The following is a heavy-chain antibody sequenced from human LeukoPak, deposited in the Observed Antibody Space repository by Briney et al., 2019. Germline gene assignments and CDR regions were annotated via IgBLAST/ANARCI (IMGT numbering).Heavy chain of an antibody. CDR1: GGTFSSYA. J-gene: IGHJ4*02. CDR3: GRGEGSSWSPDN. CDR2: IIPIFGTA. V-gene: IGHV1-69*06. D-gene: IGHD6-13*01. Sequence: EASVKVSCKASGGTFSSYAISWVRQAPGQGLEWMGGIIPIFGTANYAQKFQGRVTITADKSTSTAYMELSSLRSEDTAVYYCGRGEGSSWSPDNWGTETLFTVSS.